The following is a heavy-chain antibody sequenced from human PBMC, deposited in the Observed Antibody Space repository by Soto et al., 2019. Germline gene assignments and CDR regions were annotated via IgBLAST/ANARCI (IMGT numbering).Heavy chain of an antibody. J-gene: IGHJ4*02. D-gene: IGHD2-21*01. V-gene: IGHV3-23*01. CDR1: GFTFSKHA. Sequence: GRSLRLSCVASGFTFSKHALAWVRQAPGKGLEWVSAISGSGASTYDSDSVKGRFVISRDNSNNTLYLQMNSLKAEDTAVYYCAKTPGVITVISAFDHWGQGTPVTVSS. CDR2: ISGSGAST. CDR3: AKTPGVITVISAFDH.